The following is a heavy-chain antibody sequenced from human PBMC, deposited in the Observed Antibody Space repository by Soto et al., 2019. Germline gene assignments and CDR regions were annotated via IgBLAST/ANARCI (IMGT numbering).Heavy chain of an antibody. D-gene: IGHD2-21*02. CDR3: ARDLREGGNSLWFDP. CDR1: GGSISSYY. V-gene: IGHV4-59*12. CDR2: IYYSGST. J-gene: IGHJ5*02. Sequence: ASETLSLTCTVSGGSISSYYWSWIRQPPGKGLEWIGYIYYSGSTYYNPSLKSRVTISVDTSKNQFSLKLSSVTAADTAVYYCARDLREGGNSLWFDPWGQGTLVTVSS.